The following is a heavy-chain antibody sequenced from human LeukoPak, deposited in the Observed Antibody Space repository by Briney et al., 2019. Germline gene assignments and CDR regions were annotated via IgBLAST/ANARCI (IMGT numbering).Heavy chain of an antibody. Sequence: SVTVSCKASGFTFTSSAVQWVRQARGQRLEWIGWIVVGSGNTNYAQKFQERVTITRDMSTSTAYMELSSLRSEDTAVYYCARKGAYNYYGSGSYVYWGQGTLVTVSS. D-gene: IGHD3-10*01. CDR1: GFTFTSSA. J-gene: IGHJ4*02. CDR2: IVVGSGNT. CDR3: ARKGAYNYYGSGSYVY. V-gene: IGHV1-58*01.